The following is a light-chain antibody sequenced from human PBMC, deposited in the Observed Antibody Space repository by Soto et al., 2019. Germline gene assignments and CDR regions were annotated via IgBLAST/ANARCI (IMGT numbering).Light chain of an antibody. CDR2: GVS. CDR3: SSYTSSSTWV. CDR1: SSDVGGYNY. V-gene: IGLV2-14*01. Sequence: QCALTQAASGSGSPGQSIAISCTGTSSDVGGYNYVSWYQQHPGKAPKLMIYGVSNRPSGVSNRFSGSKSGNTASLTISGLQAEDEADYYCSSYTSSSTWVFGGGTKLTVL. J-gene: IGLJ3*02.